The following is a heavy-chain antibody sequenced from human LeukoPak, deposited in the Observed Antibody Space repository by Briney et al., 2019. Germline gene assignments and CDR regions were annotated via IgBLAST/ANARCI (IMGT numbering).Heavy chain of an antibody. CDR3: ARGPEDRYCSSTSCYPRSDWFDP. CDR1: GGSFSGYY. J-gene: IGHJ5*02. Sequence: SETLSLTCAVYGGSFSGYYWSWIRQPPGKGLEWIGETNHSGSTNYNPSLKSRVTISVDTSENQFSLKLSSVTAADTAVYYCARGPEDRYCSSTSCYPRSDWFDPWGQGTLVTVSS. V-gene: IGHV4-34*01. D-gene: IGHD2-2*01. CDR2: TNHSGST.